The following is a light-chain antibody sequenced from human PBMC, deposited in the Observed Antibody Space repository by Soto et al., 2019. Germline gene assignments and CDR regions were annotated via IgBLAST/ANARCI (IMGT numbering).Light chain of an antibody. CDR2: DVN. J-gene: IGLJ2*01. V-gene: IGLV2-14*03. CDR3: TSYTTTRTVI. Sequence: QSALTQPASVSGSPGQSITISCTGTSSDVGGYNYVSWYQQHPGKAPKHLIYDVNNRPSGVSNRFSGSKSGNTASLTISGLQAEDEADYYCTSYTTTRTVIFGGGTKLTVL. CDR1: SSDVGGYNY.